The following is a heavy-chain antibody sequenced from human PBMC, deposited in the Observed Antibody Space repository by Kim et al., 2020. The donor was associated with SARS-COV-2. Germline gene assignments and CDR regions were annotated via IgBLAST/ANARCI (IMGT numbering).Heavy chain of an antibody. J-gene: IGHJ6*02. Sequence: GESLKISCKGSGYSFTSYWISWVRQMPGKGLEWMGRIDPSDSYTNYSPSFQGHVTISADKSISTAYLQWSSLKASDTAMYYCARQCCSSTSKYYYYYGMDVWGQGTTVTVSS. CDR3: ARQCCSSTSKYYYYYGMDV. CDR2: IDPSDSYT. D-gene: IGHD2-2*01. V-gene: IGHV5-10-1*01. CDR1: GYSFTSYW.